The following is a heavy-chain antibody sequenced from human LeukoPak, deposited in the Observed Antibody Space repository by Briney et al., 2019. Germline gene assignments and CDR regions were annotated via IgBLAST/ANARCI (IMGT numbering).Heavy chain of an antibody. CDR2: ISAYNGNT. D-gene: IGHD3-16*02. Sequence: ASVKVSCKASGYTFTSYGISWVRQAPGQGLEWMGWISAYNGNTNYAQKLQGRVTMTTDTSTSTAYMELSSLRSEDTAVYYCATGPHYDYVWGSYRREKNWFDPWGQGTLVTVSS. CDR1: GYTFTSYG. V-gene: IGHV1-18*01. CDR3: ATGPHYDYVWGSYRREKNWFDP. J-gene: IGHJ5*02.